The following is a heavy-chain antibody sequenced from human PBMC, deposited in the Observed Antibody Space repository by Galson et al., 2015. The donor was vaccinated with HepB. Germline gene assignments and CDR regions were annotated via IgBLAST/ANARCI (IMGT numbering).Heavy chain of an antibody. D-gene: IGHD5-18*01. Sequence: SVKVSCKASGYNFNTHYMHWVRQAPGQGLEWMGRINPSGGDTTYAQQLQGRVTMTRDTSTSTFYMELSSLRSEDTAVYYCARGYGYGDADYWGQGTLVTVSS. CDR2: INPSGGDT. CDR1: GYNFNTHY. CDR3: ARGYGYGDADY. J-gene: IGHJ4*02. V-gene: IGHV1-46*02.